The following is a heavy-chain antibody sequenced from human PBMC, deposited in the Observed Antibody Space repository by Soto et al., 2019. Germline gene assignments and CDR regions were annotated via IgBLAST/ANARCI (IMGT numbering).Heavy chain of an antibody. CDR1: GRPVSSGGYY. CDR2: IYHIGSP. CDR3: VRDRALDSSGHWFDT. J-gene: IGHJ5*02. V-gene: IGHV4-31*03. Sequence: QVQLQESGPGLVKPSQTLSLTCNVSGRPVSSGGYYWTWIRQHPGRGLEWIGYIYHIGSPSYNPSLEKRLTISLDTSKIQFSMNLYSVTAADTAIYSCVRDRALDSSGHWFDTWGQGILVTVSS. D-gene: IGHD6-19*01.